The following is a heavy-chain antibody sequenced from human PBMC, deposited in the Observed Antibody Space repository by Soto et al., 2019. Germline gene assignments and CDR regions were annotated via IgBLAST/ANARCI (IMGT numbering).Heavy chain of an antibody. CDR2: IYYSGST. J-gene: IGHJ4*02. CDR1: GGSISSYY. V-gene: IGHV4-59*01. D-gene: IGHD2-2*01. CDR3: AIKMPAIYYFGS. Sequence: SETLSLTCTVSGGSISSYYWSWIRQPPGKGLEWIGYIYYSGSTNYNPSLKSRVTISVDTSKNQFSLKLSSVTAADTAVYYCAIKMPAIYYFGSWGQGTQVTVSS.